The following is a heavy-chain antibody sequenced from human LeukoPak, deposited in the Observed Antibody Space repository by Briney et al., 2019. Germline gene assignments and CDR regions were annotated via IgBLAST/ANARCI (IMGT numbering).Heavy chain of an antibody. CDR3: ARGRVSSSTWYSTYYYYFYMDV. D-gene: IGHD1-1*01. V-gene: IGHV4-59*01. Sequence: SETLSLTCTVSGGSISSYYWTWIRQPPGKGLEWIGYVDHTGSTNFNPSLNGRVSISRDTTKNLFSLRLRSVTAADTAVYFCARGRVSSSTWYSTYYYYFYMDVWGKGTAVTVSS. CDR1: GGSISSYY. CDR2: VDHTGST. J-gene: IGHJ6*03.